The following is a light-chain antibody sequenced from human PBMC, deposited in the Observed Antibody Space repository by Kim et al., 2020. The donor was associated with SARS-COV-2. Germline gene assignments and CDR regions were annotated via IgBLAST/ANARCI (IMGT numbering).Light chain of an antibody. CDR1: SSDVGGYNY. CDR3: SSYTSSRTLV. J-gene: IGLJ3*02. V-gene: IGLV2-14*03. Sequence: QSITISCPGTSSDVGGYNYVAWYQQHPGKAPKLMIYDVSNRPSGVSNRFSGSKSGNTASLTISGLQAEDEADYYCSSYTSSRTLVFGGGTKLTVL. CDR2: DVS.